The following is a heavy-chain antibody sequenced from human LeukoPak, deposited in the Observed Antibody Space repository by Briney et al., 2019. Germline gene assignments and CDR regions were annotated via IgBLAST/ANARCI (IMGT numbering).Heavy chain of an antibody. Sequence: GGSLRLSCSGSGFTFRYYAMSWVRQAPGKGLEWVAGISGSGLTTYDADSLQGRFTIYRHNSKNTIYLQIKGLRVEDTAIYYCAKETTHDSSPCNRLDPWGQATLITVSS. CDR3: AKETTHDSSPCNRLDP. CDR2: ISGSGLTT. D-gene: IGHD3-22*01. CDR1: GFTFRYYA. J-gene: IGHJ5*02. V-gene: IGHV3-23*01.